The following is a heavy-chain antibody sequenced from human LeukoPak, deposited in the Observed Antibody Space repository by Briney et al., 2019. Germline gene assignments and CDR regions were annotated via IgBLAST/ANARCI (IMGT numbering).Heavy chain of an antibody. Sequence: GRSLRLSCAASGFTFSSYGMHWVRQAPGKGLEWVAVISYDGSNKYYADSVKGRFTISRDNSKNTLYLQMNSLRAEDTAVYYCAKDGADGGWFKYYFVYWGQGTLVTVSS. D-gene: IGHD6-19*01. J-gene: IGHJ4*02. V-gene: IGHV3-30*18. CDR1: GFTFSSYG. CDR3: AKDGADGGWFKYYFVY. CDR2: ISYDGSNK.